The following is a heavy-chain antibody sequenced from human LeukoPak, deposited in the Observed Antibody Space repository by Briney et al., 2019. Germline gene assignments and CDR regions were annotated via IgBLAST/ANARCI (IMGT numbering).Heavy chain of an antibody. J-gene: IGHJ4*02. CDR3: AKDWRAYSSGWYYFDY. V-gene: IGHV3-23*01. Sequence: GGSLRLSCAASGFTFSTYAMSWVRQAPGEGLEWVSAISGSGGNSYYADSVKGHFTISRDNSKDTLYLQMNSLRAEDTAVYYCAKDWRAYSSGWYYFDYWGQGTLVTVSS. D-gene: IGHD6-19*01. CDR1: GFTFSTYA. CDR2: ISGSGGNS.